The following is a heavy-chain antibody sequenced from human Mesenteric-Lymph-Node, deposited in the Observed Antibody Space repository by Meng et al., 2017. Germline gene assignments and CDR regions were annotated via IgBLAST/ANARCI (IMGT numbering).Heavy chain of an antibody. CDR3: ARDRKHYGERGWFDH. J-gene: IGHJ5*02. D-gene: IGHD4-17*01. Sequence: QELGQGLVKPSQTLSLTCTVSGGSISSGDYYWGWIRQPQGKGLEWIGYIYYSGSTYSNASLKSRVTISIDRSKNQFSLKLSSVTAADTAVYYCARDRKHYGERGWFDHWGQGTLVTVSS. CDR1: GGSISSGDYY. CDR2: IYYSGST. V-gene: IGHV4-30-4*01.